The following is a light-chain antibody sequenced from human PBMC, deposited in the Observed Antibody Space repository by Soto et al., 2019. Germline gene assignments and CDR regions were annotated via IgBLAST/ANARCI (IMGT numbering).Light chain of an antibody. J-gene: IGKJ5*01. CDR1: QSVGSY. CDR2: DAS. Sequence: EIVLTQSPATLSLSPGGRATLSCRASQSVGSYLAWYQQKPGQAPRLLMYDASCRASGIPNRFSGSGYGTDFTLTIRSLEHEDFAIYYCQHRSTWPSFGQGTRLEIK. V-gene: IGKV3-11*01. CDR3: QHRSTWPS.